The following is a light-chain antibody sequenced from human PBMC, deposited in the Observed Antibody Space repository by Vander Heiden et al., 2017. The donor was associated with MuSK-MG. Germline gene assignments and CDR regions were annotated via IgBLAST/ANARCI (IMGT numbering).Light chain of an antibody. V-gene: IGKV1-39*01. Sequence: DIQMTQSPSSLSASVGDRVTITCRASQSISSYLNWYQQKPGQAPKLLIYAASSLQSGVPSRFSGSGSGTDFTLTISSLQPEDFATYYCQQNNSTPPFTFGHGTKVDIK. CDR1: QSISSY. CDR2: AAS. CDR3: QQNNSTPPFT. J-gene: IGKJ3*01.